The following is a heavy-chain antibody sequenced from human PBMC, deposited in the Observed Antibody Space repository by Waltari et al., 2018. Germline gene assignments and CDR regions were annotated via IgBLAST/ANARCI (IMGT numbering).Heavy chain of an antibody. Sequence: EVQLVESGGGLVQPGGSLRLSCAASGFTFNTYWMKWIRQAPGKGLEWVATINPDGSQKFYVDSVNGRFTVSRDNAQNSLYLQMNNLRAEDTAVYYCTTLARGESGDYWGQGTLVTVSS. CDR2: INPDGSQK. CDR1: GFTFNTYW. CDR3: TTLARGESGDY. J-gene: IGHJ4*02. D-gene: IGHD3-10*01. V-gene: IGHV3-7*01.